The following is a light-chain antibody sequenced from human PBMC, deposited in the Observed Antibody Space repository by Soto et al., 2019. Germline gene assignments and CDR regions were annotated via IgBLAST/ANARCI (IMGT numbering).Light chain of an antibody. V-gene: IGKV3-15*01. J-gene: IGKJ4*01. CDR3: QQFSSWPLT. CDR1: QSVSTN. Sequence: EIILTQSPATLSVSPGERATLSCRASQSVSTNLAWYQQKPGQTPRLLIYGASTRATGIPARFSGSGSGTEFTLTISSLQSEDVAVYYCQQFSSWPLTFGGGTKVEIK. CDR2: GAS.